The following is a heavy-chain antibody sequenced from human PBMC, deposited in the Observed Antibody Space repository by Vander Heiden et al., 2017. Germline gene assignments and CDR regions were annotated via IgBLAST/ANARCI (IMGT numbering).Heavy chain of an antibody. CDR3: AREATIFGVEYYFDY. CDR2: IYPGDSDT. CDR1: GYSFTSYW. V-gene: IGHV5-51*01. J-gene: IGHJ4*02. Sequence: EVQLVQSGAEVKKPGESLKISCKGSGYSFTSYWIGWVRQVPGKGLEWMGLIYPGDSDTRYSPSFQGQVTISADKSISTAYLQWSSLKASDTAMYYCAREATIFGVEYYFDYWGQGTLVTVSS. D-gene: IGHD3-3*01.